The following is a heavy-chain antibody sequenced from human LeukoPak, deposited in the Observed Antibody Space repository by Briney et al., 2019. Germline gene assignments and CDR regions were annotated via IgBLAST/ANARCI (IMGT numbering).Heavy chain of an antibody. D-gene: IGHD3-3*01. CDR3: ARATYYDFWSANRMDYYYYMDV. J-gene: IGHJ6*03. CDR2: ISAYNGNT. V-gene: IGHV1-18*01. Sequence: GASVKVSCKASGYTFTSYVISWVRHGPGQGLEWMWWISAYNGNTNYAQKLQGRVTMTTDTSTSTAYMELRSLRSDDTAVYYCARATYYDFWSANRMDYYYYMDVWGKGTTVTVSS. CDR1: GYTFTSYV.